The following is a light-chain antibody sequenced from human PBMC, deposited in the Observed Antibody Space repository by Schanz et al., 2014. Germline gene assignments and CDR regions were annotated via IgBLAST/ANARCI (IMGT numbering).Light chain of an antibody. J-gene: IGLJ2*01. CDR3: NSYGGSNNLV. CDR1: SSDVGGYNY. V-gene: IGLV2-8*01. CDR2: EVT. Sequence: QSALTQPPSASGSPGQSVTISCTGTSSDVGGYNYVSWYQQHPGKAPKLIIYEVTKRPSGVPDRFSGSKSGNTASLTVSGLQAEDEADYYCNSYGGSNNLVFGGGTKVTVL.